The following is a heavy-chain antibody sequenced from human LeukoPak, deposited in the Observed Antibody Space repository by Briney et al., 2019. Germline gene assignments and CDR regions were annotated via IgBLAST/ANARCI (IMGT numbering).Heavy chain of an antibody. CDR2: ISSSSNYI. D-gene: IGHD3-22*01. CDR3: ARDRSGYDAFDI. J-gene: IGHJ3*02. Sequence: AGGSLRLSCAASGFTFNSSSMNWVRQAPGKGLEWVSSISSSSNYIYYADSVKGRFTISRDNAKNSLYLQMNSLRAEDTAVYYCARDRSGYDAFDIWGQGTMVTVSS. V-gene: IGHV3-21*01. CDR1: GFTFNSSS.